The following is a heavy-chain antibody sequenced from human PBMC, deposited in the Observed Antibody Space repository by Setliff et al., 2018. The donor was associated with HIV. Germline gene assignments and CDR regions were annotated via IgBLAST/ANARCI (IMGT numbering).Heavy chain of an antibody. CDR2: ISGSSSSI. CDR3: AKQHCAGGSCYDAY. D-gene: IGHD2-15*01. Sequence: PGGSLRLSCAASGFTFMNYAMNWVRQAPGKGLEWVSSISGSSSSIYYADSVKGRFTISRDNSKNTLFLQMNTLRDEDTAVYYCAKQHCAGGSCYDAYWGRGTLVTVSS. J-gene: IGHJ4*02. V-gene: IGHV3-23*01. CDR1: GFTFMNYA.